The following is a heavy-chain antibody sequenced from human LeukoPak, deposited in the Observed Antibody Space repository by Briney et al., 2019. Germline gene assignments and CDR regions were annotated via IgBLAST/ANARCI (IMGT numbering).Heavy chain of an antibody. D-gene: IGHD3-10*01. CDR2: INPNSGGT. Sequence: ASVKVSCTASGYTFTGYYMHWVRQAPGQGLEWMGWINPNSGGTNYAQTFQGRVTMTRDTSISTAYMGLSRLRSDDPAVYYCARETGRGLDAFDIWGQGTMVTVSS. CDR1: GYTFTGYY. J-gene: IGHJ3*02. CDR3: ARETGRGLDAFDI. V-gene: IGHV1-2*02.